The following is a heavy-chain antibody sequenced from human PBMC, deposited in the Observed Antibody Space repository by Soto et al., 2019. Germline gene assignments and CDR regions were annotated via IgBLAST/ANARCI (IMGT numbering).Heavy chain of an antibody. CDR1: GFTFSSYS. J-gene: IGHJ6*02. V-gene: IGHV3-48*01. Sequence: GGSLRLSCTASGFTFSSYSMNWVRQAPGKGLEWVSYISSSSSTIYYADSVKGRFTISRDNAKNSLYLQMNSLRAEDTAVYYCARDRRGYSGYDFDYYYYGMDVWGQGTTVTVSS. D-gene: IGHD5-12*01. CDR3: ARDRRGYSGYDFDYYYYGMDV. CDR2: ISSSSSTI.